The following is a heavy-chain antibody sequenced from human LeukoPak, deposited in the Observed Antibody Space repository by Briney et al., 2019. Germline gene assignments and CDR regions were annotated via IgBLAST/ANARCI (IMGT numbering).Heavy chain of an antibody. J-gene: IGHJ4*02. Sequence: GGSLRLSCAASGFTFSSYAMNWVRQAPGKGLEWVSVISGSGGSTDYADSVKGRFTISRDNSKNTLYLQMNSLKTEDTAVYYCTSPRIVGATVVDYWGQGTLVTVSS. CDR3: TSPRIVGATVVDY. CDR2: ISGSGGST. V-gene: IGHV3-23*01. CDR1: GFTFSSYA. D-gene: IGHD1-26*01.